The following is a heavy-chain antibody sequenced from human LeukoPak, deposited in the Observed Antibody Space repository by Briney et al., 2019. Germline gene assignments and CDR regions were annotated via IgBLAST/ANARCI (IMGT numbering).Heavy chain of an antibody. Sequence: PGGSLRLSCAASGFTFSSYAMSWVRQAPGKGLEWVSSISGGAASTDYVDSVKGRFTISRDNAKNSLYLQMNSLRPEDTAVYYCARYDTSDYYFDYWGQGTLVTVSS. V-gene: IGHV3-23*01. CDR1: GFTFSSYA. D-gene: IGHD3-22*01. CDR2: ISGGAAST. J-gene: IGHJ4*02. CDR3: ARYDTSDYYFDY.